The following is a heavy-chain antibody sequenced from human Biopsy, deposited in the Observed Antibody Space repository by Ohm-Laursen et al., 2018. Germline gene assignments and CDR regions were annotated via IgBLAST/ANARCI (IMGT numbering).Heavy chain of an antibody. V-gene: IGHV4-31*03. CDR3: ARLGSGDYFPTFFDF. CDR1: GGDINNYY. D-gene: IGHD5-12*01. Sequence: SQTLSLTCNVSGGDINNYYWNWIRHHPGKGLEWIGNIFYSANTYYNPSLKSRVTISVGTSKNQFSLKLSSVTAADTAVYYCARLGSGDYFPTFFDFWGQGALVTVSS. J-gene: IGHJ4*02. CDR2: IFYSANT.